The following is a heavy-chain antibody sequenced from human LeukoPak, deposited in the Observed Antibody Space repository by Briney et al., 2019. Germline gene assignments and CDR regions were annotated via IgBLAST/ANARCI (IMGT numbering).Heavy chain of an antibody. CDR1: GFTFSTYA. CDR2: ISYDGSNN. Sequence: GRSLRLSCAASGFTFSTYAMHWVRQAPGKGLEWVAIISYDGSNNFYADSVKGRFTISRDNPKNTLHLRMNSLRAEDTAVYYCARGRGSYLLRDAEYFQYWGQGTLVTVSS. CDR3: ARGRGSYLLRDAEYFQY. J-gene: IGHJ1*01. V-gene: IGHV3-30-3*01. D-gene: IGHD1-26*01.